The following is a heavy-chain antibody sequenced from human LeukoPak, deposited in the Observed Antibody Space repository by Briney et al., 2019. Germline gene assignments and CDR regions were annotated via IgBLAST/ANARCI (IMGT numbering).Heavy chain of an antibody. CDR1: GGSFSGYY. CDR2: IKHSGST. D-gene: IGHD3-10*01. CDR3: ASSHPGYGSGSYPNYGMDV. Sequence: SETLSLTCAVYGGSFSGYYWSWIRQPPGKGLEWIGEIKHSGSTNYNPSLKSRVTISVDTSKNQFSLKLSSVTAADTAVYYCASSHPGYGSGSYPNYGMDVWGQGTTVTVSS. V-gene: IGHV4-34*01. J-gene: IGHJ6*02.